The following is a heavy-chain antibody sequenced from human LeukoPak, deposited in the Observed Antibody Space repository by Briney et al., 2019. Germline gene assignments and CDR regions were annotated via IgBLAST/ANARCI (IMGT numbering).Heavy chain of an antibody. CDR2: ISDSGYNT. D-gene: IGHD5-18*01. CDR1: GFTFSSYA. Sequence: GGSLRLSFAASGFTFSSYAMNWVRQTPGKGLEWVSGISDSGYNTYYADSVKGRFTISRDNSKNTLYLQMNSLRAEEDTAVYYCAKDGYNYGYVDYWGQGTLVTVSS. J-gene: IGHJ4*02. CDR3: AKDGYNYGYVDY. V-gene: IGHV3-23*01.